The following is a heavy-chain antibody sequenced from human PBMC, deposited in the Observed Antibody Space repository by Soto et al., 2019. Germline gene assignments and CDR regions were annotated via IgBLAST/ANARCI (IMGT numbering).Heavy chain of an antibody. Sequence: LXLSCADCEFTSSSHAMHLVRQAPGKGLEWVAVISYDGSNKYYADSVKGRFTISRDNSKNTLYLQINSLRAEDTAVYYCARDQNYYESSGYAPGFWAQGTLVTVYS. V-gene: IGHV3-30-3*01. D-gene: IGHD3-22*01. J-gene: IGHJ4*02. CDR2: ISYDGSNK. CDR1: EFTSSSHA. CDR3: ARDQNYYESSGYAPGF.